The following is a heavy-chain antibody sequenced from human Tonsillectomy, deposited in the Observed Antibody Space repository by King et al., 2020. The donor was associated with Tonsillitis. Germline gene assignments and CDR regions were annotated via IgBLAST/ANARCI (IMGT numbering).Heavy chain of an antibody. CDR1: GFTFRSYG. CDR2: IRYDGTNK. J-gene: IGHJ4*02. D-gene: IGHD4-17*01. V-gene: IGHV3-30*02. Sequence: VQLVESGGGVVQPGGSLRLSCAASGFTFRSYGMHWVRQSPGKGLEWVAFIRYDGTNKYYADSVKGRFTISRDNSKNTLYLQMTSLRAEDPSVYYCAKDEYPRYGDSHFDYWGQGTLVTVSS. CDR3: AKDEYPRYGDSHFDY.